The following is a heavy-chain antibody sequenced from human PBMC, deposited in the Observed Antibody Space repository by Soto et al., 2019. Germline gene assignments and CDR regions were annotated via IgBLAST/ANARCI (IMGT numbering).Heavy chain of an antibody. Sequence: GGSLRLSCAASGFTVSNTYMAWVRQPPGKGLECVSVIYTAGGTNYADSVKGRFIISRDNSKNTLYLQMNSLRAEDTAVYYCARALPVAKGGFDPWGQGTLVTVSS. J-gene: IGHJ5*02. V-gene: IGHV3-53*01. CDR3: ARALPVAKGGFDP. CDR1: GFTVSNTY. D-gene: IGHD2-2*01. CDR2: IYTAGGT.